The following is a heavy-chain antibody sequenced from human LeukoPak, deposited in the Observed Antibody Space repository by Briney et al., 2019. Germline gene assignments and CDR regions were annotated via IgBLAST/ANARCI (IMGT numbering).Heavy chain of an antibody. Sequence: GGSLRLSCAASGFTFSSYGMHWVRQAPGKGLEWVAVISYDGSNKYYADSVKGRFTISRDNSKNTLYLQMNSLRAEDTAVYYSLVTFGYWGQGTLVTVSS. V-gene: IGHV3-30*03. J-gene: IGHJ4*02. CDR2: ISYDGSNK. D-gene: IGHD4-11*01. CDR1: GFTFSSYG. CDR3: LVTFGY.